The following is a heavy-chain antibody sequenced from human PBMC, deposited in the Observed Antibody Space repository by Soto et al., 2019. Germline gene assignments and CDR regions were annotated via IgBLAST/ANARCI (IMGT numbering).Heavy chain of an antibody. CDR2: ISSSSSTI. J-gene: IGHJ4*02. D-gene: IGHD3-10*01. CDR3: ARANYYGSPGDFDY. CDR1: GFTFSSYG. V-gene: IGHV3-48*01. Sequence: PGWSLRLSCAASGFTFSSYGMNWVRQTPGKGLEWVSYISSSSSTIYYADSVKGRFTISRDNAKNSLYLQMNSLRAEDTAVYYCARANYYGSPGDFDYWGQGTLVTVSS.